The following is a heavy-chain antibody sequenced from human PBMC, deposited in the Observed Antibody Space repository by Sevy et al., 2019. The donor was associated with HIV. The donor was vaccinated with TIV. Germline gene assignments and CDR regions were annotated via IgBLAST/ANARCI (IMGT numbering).Heavy chain of an antibody. V-gene: IGHV6-1*01. CDR1: GDSVSSNSAV. CDR3: ARKDDSVGSFDI. D-gene: IGHD3-16*01. J-gene: IGHJ3*02. CDR2: TYYRSKWYN. Sequence: SQTLSLTCAISGDSVSSNSAVWNWIRQSPSRGLEWLGRTYYRSKWYNDYTVSVKSRITINPDTSKNQFSLQLNTGTPEDTAMYYCARKDDSVGSFDIWGQGTMVTVSS.